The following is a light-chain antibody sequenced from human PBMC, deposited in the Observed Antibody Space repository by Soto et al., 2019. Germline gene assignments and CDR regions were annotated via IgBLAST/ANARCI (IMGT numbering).Light chain of an antibody. V-gene: IGKV1-39*01. CDR1: QSISSY. CDR2: VAS. J-gene: IGKJ2*01. Sequence: DIQMTQSPSSLSASVGDRVTITCRASQSISSYLNWYQQKPGKAPKFLIYVASSLQSGVPSRFSGSGSGTDFTLTISSLQPEEFATYYCQQSYSRRTFGQGTKLEIK. CDR3: QQSYSRRT.